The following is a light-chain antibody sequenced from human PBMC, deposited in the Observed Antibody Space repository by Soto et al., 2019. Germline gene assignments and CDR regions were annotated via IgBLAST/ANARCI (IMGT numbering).Light chain of an antibody. V-gene: IGKV3-11*01. Sequence: EIVLTQSPVTLSLSPGERATLSCRASQTVSTYLAWYQQKPGQAPRLLIYDASNRATGIPARFSGSGSGTDFTLTISSLEPEDFAVYYCQQQSTWPRFTFGPGTKVDIK. J-gene: IGKJ3*01. CDR1: QTVSTY. CDR3: QQQSTWPRFT. CDR2: DAS.